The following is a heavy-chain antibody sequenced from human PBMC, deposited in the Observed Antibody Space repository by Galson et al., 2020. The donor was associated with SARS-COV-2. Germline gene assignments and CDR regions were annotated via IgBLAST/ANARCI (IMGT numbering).Heavy chain of an antibody. CDR3: ASLHYGECAPEAFDI. V-gene: IGHV4-30-2*01. CDR2: IPHSGGT. CDR1: GTSLSSGSYS. D-gene: IGHD4-17*01. Sequence: SETLTLTFAVSGTSLSSGSYSWNWIRQPPGKGLEWIGYIPHSGGTYYNPSLKSRVTISGDRSKNQFSLRLSSVTAAAPAVYYCASLHYGECAPEAFDIWGPGTRVTVAS. J-gene: IGHJ3*02.